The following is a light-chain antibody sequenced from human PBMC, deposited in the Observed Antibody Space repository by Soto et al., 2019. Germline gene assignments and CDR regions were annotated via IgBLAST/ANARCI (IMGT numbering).Light chain of an antibody. CDR3: QLLSDWPPT. Sequence: TQSPSTLSLSPGERATLSCRASQSLSTYLAWYQQKPGQAPRLLIFGASNRATGIPTRFSGSGSGTDFTLTISSLGPEDFAVYYCQLLSDWPPTFGPGTKVDF. CDR1: QSLSTY. CDR2: GAS. J-gene: IGKJ3*01. V-gene: IGKV3-11*01.